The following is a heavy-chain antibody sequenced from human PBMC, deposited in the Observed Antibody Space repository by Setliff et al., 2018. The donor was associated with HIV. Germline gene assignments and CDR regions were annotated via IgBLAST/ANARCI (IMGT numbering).Heavy chain of an antibody. V-gene: IGHV4-28*05. CDR3: ARVRGVRSYVDS. Sequence: SETLSLTCAVSGYSISTNEWWGWIRQPPGKGLAWIGYISNSGKIYYDPSLNSRVTISEDRSRNQFSLSLSSVTAADTAVYYCARVRGVRSYVDSWGQGTPVTFSS. CDR1: GYSISTNEW. CDR2: ISNSGKI. J-gene: IGHJ4*02. D-gene: IGHD3-10*01.